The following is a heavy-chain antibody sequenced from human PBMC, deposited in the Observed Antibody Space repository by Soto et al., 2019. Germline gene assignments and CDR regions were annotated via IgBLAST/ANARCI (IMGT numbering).Heavy chain of an antibody. CDR3: ARGGGGRWYSGDY. V-gene: IGHV1-8*01. D-gene: IGHD6-13*01. J-gene: IGHJ4*02. CDR2: MHPNTGDT. CDR1: GYTFANYH. Sequence: QVQLVQSGAEVKKPGASVKVSCKASGYTFANYHIHWVRQATGQGLEWMGWMHPNTGDTGYAQKFQGRVTMTWDTSITAAYMELSGLRSEDTAVYYCARGGGGRWYSGDYWGQGTLVAVSS.